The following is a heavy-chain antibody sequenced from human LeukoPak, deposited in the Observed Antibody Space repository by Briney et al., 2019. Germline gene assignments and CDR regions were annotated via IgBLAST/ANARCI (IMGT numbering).Heavy chain of an antibody. CDR2: INTNTGNP. CDR1: GYTFTSYA. Sequence: ASVKVSCKASGYTFTSYAMNWVRQAPGQGLEWMGWINTNTGNPTYAQGFTGRFVFSLDTSVGTAYLQISSLKAEDTAVYYCARSARPLTGYYRSYNWFDPWGQGTLVTVSS. D-gene: IGHD3-9*01. J-gene: IGHJ5*02. V-gene: IGHV7-4-1*02. CDR3: ARSARPLTGYYRSYNWFDP.